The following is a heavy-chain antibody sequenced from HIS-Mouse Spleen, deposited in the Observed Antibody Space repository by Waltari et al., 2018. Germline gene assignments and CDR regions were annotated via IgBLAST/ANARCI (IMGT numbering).Heavy chain of an antibody. V-gene: IGHV4-59*01. D-gene: IGHD1-1*01. Sequence: QVQLQESGPGLVKPSETLSLNCPVPGGSLSSYYWSWIRQPPGKGLEWIGYLYYSGRTNYNPSLKSRVTISVDTSKNQFSLKLSSVTAADTAVYYCAREGLERYYFDYWGQGTLVTVSS. CDR2: LYYSGRT. CDR3: AREGLERYYFDY. CDR1: GGSLSSYY. J-gene: IGHJ4*02.